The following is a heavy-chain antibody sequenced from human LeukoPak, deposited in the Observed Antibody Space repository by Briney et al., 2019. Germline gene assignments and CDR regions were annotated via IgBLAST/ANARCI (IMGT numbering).Heavy chain of an antibody. CDR1: GFTFSSYA. Sequence: GGSLRLSCAASGFTFSSYAMSWVRQAPGKGLEWVSAISGSGGSTYYADSVKGRFTISRDNAKNSLYLQMNSLRAEDTAVYYCARSNSYGYVRTMDVWGQGTTVTVSS. V-gene: IGHV3-23*01. D-gene: IGHD5-18*01. CDR3: ARSNSYGYVRTMDV. J-gene: IGHJ6*02. CDR2: ISGSGGST.